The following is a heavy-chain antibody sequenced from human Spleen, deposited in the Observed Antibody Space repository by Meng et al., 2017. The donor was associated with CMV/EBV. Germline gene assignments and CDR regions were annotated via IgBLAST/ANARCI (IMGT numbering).Heavy chain of an antibody. CDR2: IDRDGTTA. D-gene: IGHD6-13*01. V-gene: IGHV3-74*01. J-gene: IGHJ5*02. CDR3: ARDGGSTWYEVASPGNWFDP. Sequence: GGPLRLSCAASGFTSGNYWMHWVRQAPGKGLVWVSRIDRDGTTANYADSVKGRFIISRDNAKNILYLQMNSLSAEDTAVYYCARDGGSTWYEVASPGNWFDPWGQGTLVTVSS. CDR1: GFTSGNYW.